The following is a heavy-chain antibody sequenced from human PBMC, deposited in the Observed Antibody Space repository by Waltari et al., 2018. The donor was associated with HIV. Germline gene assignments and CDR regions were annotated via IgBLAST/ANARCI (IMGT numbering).Heavy chain of an antibody. J-gene: IGHJ3*02. Sequence: EVQVVESGGGLVQPGGSVRLSCAASGFTFSSYELNWVRQAPGKGLEWVSYISSSGSTIYFADSVKGRFTMSRDNAKNSLYLRMNSLRAEDTAVYYCARAFMIRGTGAFDIWGQGTMVTVSS. D-gene: IGHD3-10*01. V-gene: IGHV3-48*03. CDR1: GFTFSSYE. CDR3: ARAFMIRGTGAFDI. CDR2: ISSSGSTI.